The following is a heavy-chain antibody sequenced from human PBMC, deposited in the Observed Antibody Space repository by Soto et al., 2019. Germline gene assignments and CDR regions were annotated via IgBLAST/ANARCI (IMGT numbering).Heavy chain of an antibody. V-gene: IGHV3-15*01. J-gene: IGHJ4*02. D-gene: IGHD3-22*01. Sequence: PGGSLRLSCVASGFAFSTAWMSWVRQAPGKGLEWVGRIKSIPDGATTDYAAPVKGRFTISRDFSNNTLYLEMNNLKIEDTSVYYCTTEAPYFYDNSGHFRGPFDYWGRGTLVTVSS. CDR2: IKSIPDGATT. CDR3: TTEAPYFYDNSGHFRGPFDY. CDR1: GFAFSTAW.